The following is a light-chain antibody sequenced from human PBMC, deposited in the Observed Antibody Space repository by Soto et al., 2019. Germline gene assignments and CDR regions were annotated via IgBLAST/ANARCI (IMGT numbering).Light chain of an antibody. V-gene: IGKV1-5*03. CDR1: QNIGSW. CDR3: QQYNDFQYS. Sequence: DIPMTQSPSTLTASVGDGVTITCRASQNIGSWLAWYQQKPGEAPKLLISKATNLQSGVPSRFSGSGSGTDFSLPISSLQPVDSATYYCQQYNDFQYSFGPGTKLDI. CDR2: KAT. J-gene: IGKJ2*01.